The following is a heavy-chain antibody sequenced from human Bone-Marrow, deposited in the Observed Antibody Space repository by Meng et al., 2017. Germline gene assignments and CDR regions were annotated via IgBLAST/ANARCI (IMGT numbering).Heavy chain of an antibody. D-gene: IGHD6-19*01. CDR3: ARGDRGWTAPFDY. CDR2: TNSDGSIT. V-gene: IGHV3-74*01. CDR1: GFTFSNYW. J-gene: IGHJ4*02. Sequence: VRLGEAGGALLQPGGSLRLSCAASGFTFSNYWMHWVRQAPGKGLVWVSRTNSDGSITYYAGSVKGRFTISRDNAKNTLYLQMNSLRAEDTAVYYCARGDRGWTAPFDYWGQGTLVTVSS.